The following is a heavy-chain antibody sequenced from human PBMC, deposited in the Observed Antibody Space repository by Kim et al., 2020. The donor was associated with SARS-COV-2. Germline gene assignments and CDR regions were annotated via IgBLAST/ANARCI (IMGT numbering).Heavy chain of an antibody. CDR2: IYYSGST. Sequence: ETLSLTCTVSGGSISSYYWSWIRQPPGKGLEWIGYIYYSGSTNYNPSLKSRVTISVDTSKNQFSLKLSSVTAADTAVYYCARAPRITMVRGAITWIDA. CDR1: GGSISSYY. CDR3: ARAPRITMVRGAITWIDA. V-gene: IGHV4-59*01. D-gene: IGHD3-10*01. J-gene: IGHJ3*01.